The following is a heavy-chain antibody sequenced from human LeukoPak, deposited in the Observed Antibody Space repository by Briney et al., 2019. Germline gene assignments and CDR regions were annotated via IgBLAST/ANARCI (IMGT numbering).Heavy chain of an antibody. CDR3: ARDRIGYYYGSGSYHNYFDY. CDR1: GYTFTGYY. CDR2: INPNSGGT. D-gene: IGHD3-10*01. V-gene: IGHV1-2*02. Sequence: ASVKVSCKASGYTFTGYYMHWVRQAPGQGLEWMGWINPNSGGTNYAQKFQGRVTMTRDTSISTAYMELSRLRSDDTAVYYCARDRIGYYYGSGSYHNYFDYWGQGTLVTVSS. J-gene: IGHJ4*02.